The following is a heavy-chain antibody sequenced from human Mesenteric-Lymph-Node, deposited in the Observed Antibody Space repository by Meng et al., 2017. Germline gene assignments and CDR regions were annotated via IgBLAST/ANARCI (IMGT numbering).Heavy chain of an antibody. CDR2: VVYSGTT. J-gene: IGHJ4*02. Sequence: LQLQESGPGLVKPSATLSLTCTVSGGSISSSSYYWAWIRQPPGEGLEWIGSVVYSGTTYYTSSLKSRVSISVDTSKNQFSLKLSSVTAADTAVYYCARHHHSPTFDYWGQGTLVTVSS. CDR3: ARHHHSPTFDY. D-gene: IGHD1-14*01. CDR1: GGSISSSSYY. V-gene: IGHV4-39*01.